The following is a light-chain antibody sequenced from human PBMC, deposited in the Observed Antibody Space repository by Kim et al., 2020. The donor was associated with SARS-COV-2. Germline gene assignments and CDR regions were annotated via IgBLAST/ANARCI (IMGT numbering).Light chain of an antibody. CDR2: AAS. J-gene: IGKJ2*01. CDR1: QGISNY. V-gene: IGKV1-27*01. CDR3: QKYNSAPNT. Sequence: SASVGDRVNITCRASQGISNYLAWYQQKPGKVPKLLIYAASALQSGVPSRFSGSGSGTDFTLTISRLQPEDVATYYCQKYNSAPNTFGQGTKLEI.